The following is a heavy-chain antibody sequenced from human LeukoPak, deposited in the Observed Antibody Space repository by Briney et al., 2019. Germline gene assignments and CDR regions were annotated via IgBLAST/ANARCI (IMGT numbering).Heavy chain of an antibody. V-gene: IGHV3-21*01. D-gene: IGHD5-24*01. CDR2: ISTSNSYI. CDR1: GFTFSSYS. J-gene: IGHJ4*02. Sequence: GGSLRLSCAASGFTFSSYSMNWVRQAPGKGLEWVSSISTSNSYIFYADSVKGRFTISRDNAKNSPYLQMNSLRAEDTAVYYCARSRDGYNYDYWGQGTLVTVSS. CDR3: ARSRDGYNYDY.